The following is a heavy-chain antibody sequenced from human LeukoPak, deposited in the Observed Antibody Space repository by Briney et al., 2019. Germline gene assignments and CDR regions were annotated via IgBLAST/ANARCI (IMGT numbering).Heavy chain of an antibody. Sequence: GGSLRLSCAASGFIFDDYAMHWVRQAPGKGLEWVSGISWNSGSVGYADSVKGRFTISRDNAKNSLYLQMNSLRAEDTALYYCAKGFSSSGGAFGIWGQGTMVTVSS. CDR2: ISWNSGSV. V-gene: IGHV3-9*01. CDR1: GFIFDDYA. J-gene: IGHJ3*02. CDR3: AKGFSSSGGAFGI. D-gene: IGHD6-13*01.